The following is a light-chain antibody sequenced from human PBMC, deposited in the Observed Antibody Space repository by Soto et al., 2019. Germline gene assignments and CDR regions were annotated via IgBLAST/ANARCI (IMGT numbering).Light chain of an antibody. J-gene: IGLJ3*02. Sequence: QSVLTQPPSASGTPGQKVTISCSGSRSNLGSNTVNWYQQLPGTAPKLLIFNNDQRPSGVPHRFSGSKSGSSASLAISGLHSEDEADYHCAAWDDSLNGVLFGGGTKLTVL. CDR3: AAWDDSLNGVL. V-gene: IGLV1-44*01. CDR1: RSNLGSNT. CDR2: NND.